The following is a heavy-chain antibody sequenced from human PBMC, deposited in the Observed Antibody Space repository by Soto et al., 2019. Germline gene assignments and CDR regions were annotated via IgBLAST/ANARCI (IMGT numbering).Heavy chain of an antibody. V-gene: IGHV4-31*03. Sequence: PSETLSLTCTVSGGSISSGGYYWSWIRQHPGKGLEWIGYIYYSGSTYYNQSLKSRVTISVDTSKNQFSLKLSSVTAADTAVYYCARLTIYDSSFDYWGQGTLVTVSS. CDR2: IYYSGST. CDR3: ARLTIYDSSFDY. CDR1: GGSISSGGYY. J-gene: IGHJ4*02. D-gene: IGHD3-3*01.